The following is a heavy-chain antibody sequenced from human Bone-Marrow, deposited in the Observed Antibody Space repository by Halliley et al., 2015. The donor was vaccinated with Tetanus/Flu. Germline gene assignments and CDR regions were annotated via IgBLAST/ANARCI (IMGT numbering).Heavy chain of an antibody. J-gene: IGHJ6*02. CDR1: GVYISNGGYS. CDR3: ARSPANPYCHALDV. V-gene: IGHV4-30-2*01. CDR2: IYQSGST. Sequence: TLSLTCTVSGVYISNGGYSWTWIRQPPGRGLEWIGYIYQSGSTYYNPSLRSRVTISVDRSKNQFSVNLSSVTAADTAVYYCARSPANPYCHALDVWGQGTTVTVSS.